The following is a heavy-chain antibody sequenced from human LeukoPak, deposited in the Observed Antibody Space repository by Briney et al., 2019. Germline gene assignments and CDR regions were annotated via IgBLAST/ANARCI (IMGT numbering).Heavy chain of an antibody. CDR2: ISGSTDGP. V-gene: IGHV3-23*01. D-gene: IGHD4-23*01. Sequence: PGGSLRLSCAASGFTISSYSMSWVRQPPGKGLEWVSTISGSTDGPYYADSVKGRFTISRDNSKNMLYLQINSLRAEDTAVYYCAKDPLAYGGHYFDYWGQGTLVTVSS. J-gene: IGHJ4*02. CDR3: AKDPLAYGGHYFDY. CDR1: GFTISSYS.